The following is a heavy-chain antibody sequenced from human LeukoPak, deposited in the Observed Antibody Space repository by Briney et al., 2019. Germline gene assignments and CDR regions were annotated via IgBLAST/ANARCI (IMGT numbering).Heavy chain of an antibody. CDR1: GFTFSDYY. V-gene: IGHV3-11*01. Sequence: GGSLRLSCAASGFTFSDYYMSWIRQAPGKGLEWVSYISRSGSTIYYADSVKGRFTISRVNAKNSLYLQMNSLRAGDTAVYYCATSPRGFAFDSWGQGTLVTVSS. D-gene: IGHD3-16*01. J-gene: IGHJ4*02. CDR2: ISRSGSTI. CDR3: ATSPRGFAFDS.